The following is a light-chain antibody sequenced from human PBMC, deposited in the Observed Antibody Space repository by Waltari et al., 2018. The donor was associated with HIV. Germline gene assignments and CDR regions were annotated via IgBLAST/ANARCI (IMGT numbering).Light chain of an antibody. CDR2: GAS. CDR3: QQYYTFPRT. CDR1: QTVRSS. J-gene: IGKJ1*01. Sequence: DIQITQSPPSLSASVGQRVNITCRASQTVRSSLAWYQQRPGKAPKSLVYGASKLQTEVPSRFSAGGSGTNFSLTISSLKPEDFATYICQQYYTFPRTFGRGTRVDMK. V-gene: IGKV1D-16*01.